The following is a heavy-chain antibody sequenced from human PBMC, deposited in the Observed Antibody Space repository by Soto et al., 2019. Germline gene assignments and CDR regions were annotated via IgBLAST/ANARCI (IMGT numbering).Heavy chain of an antibody. CDR1: GGSFSGYY. J-gene: IGHJ4*02. V-gene: IGHV4-34*01. D-gene: IGHD3-10*01. Sequence: PSETLSLTCAVYGGSFSGYYWSWIRQPPGKGLEWIGEINHSGSTNYNPSLKSRVTIPVDTSKNQFSLKLSSVTAADTAVYYCARERRGGGYYGSGSYAYFDYWGQGTLVTVSS. CDR3: ARERRGGGYYGSGSYAYFDY. CDR2: INHSGST.